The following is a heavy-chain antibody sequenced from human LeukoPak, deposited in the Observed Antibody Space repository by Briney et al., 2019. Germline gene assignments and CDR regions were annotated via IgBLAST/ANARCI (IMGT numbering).Heavy chain of an antibody. V-gene: IGHV1-2*02. CDR2: INPNSGGT. Sequence: GASVKVSCKGSGYTFTCYYMHWVRQAPGKGLEWMGLINPNSGGTNYAQKFQGRVTMTRDTSISTAYMELSRLRSDDTAVYYCARDPYDSSGYYFDYWGQGTLVTVSS. J-gene: IGHJ4*02. D-gene: IGHD3-22*01. CDR3: ARDPYDSSGYYFDY. CDR1: GYTFTCYY.